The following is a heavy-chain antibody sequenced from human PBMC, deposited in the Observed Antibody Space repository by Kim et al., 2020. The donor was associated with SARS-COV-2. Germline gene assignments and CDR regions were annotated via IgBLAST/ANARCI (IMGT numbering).Heavy chain of an antibody. D-gene: IGHD6-19*01. Sequence: SETLSLTCTVSGGSISSSSYYWGWIRQPPGKGLEWIGSIYYSGSTYYNPSLKSRVTISVDTSKNQFSLKLSSVTAADTAVYYCARRMGSSGWYADMEYFDYWGQGTLVTVSS. CDR2: IYYSGST. V-gene: IGHV4-39*01. CDR1: GGSISSSSYY. CDR3: ARRMGSSGWYADMEYFDY. J-gene: IGHJ4*02.